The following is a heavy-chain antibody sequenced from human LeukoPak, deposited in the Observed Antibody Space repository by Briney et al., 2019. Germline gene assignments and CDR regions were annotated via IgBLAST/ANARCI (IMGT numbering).Heavy chain of an antibody. J-gene: IGHJ6*02. CDR2: IIPIFGTA. Sequence: SVKVSRKASGGTFSSYAISWVRQAPGQGLEWMGGIIPIFGTANYAQKFQGRVTITADESTSTAYMELSSLRSEDTAVYYCARDNATGTLYYYYGMDVWGQGTTVTVSS. V-gene: IGHV1-69*13. CDR3: ARDNATGTLYYYYGMDV. CDR1: GGTFSSYA. D-gene: IGHD1-1*01.